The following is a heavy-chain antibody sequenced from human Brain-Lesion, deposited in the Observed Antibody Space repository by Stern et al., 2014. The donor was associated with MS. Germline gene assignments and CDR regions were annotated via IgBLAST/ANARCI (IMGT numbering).Heavy chain of an antibody. D-gene: IGHD2-15*01. J-gene: IGHJ5*02. CDR2: IDSGGGT. V-gene: IGHV3-53*01. Sequence: VQLVESGGKLIQPGESLRISWAASGFSVSNNYMTWVRQSPGKGLEWVCLIDSGGGTYYADSVKGRFTISRDNSKNTLYLQMNNLRAEDTAVYYCARDRTCTGGSCYGTWGQGTLVTVSS. CDR1: GFSVSNNY. CDR3: ARDRTCTGGSCYGT.